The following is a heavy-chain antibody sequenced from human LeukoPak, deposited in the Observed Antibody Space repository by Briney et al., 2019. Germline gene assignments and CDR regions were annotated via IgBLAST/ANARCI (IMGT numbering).Heavy chain of an antibody. CDR2: IFYSGST. CDR1: GYSISGYY. CDR3: ARVYYGRTYDYWYFDL. V-gene: IGHV4-59*01. Sequence: PSETLSLTCTVSGYSISGYYWSWIRQPPGKGLEWIGYIFYSGSTNYNPSLKSRVTISVDTSKNQFSLKLSSVTAADTAVYFCARVYYGRTYDYWYFDLWGRGTLVTVSS. D-gene: IGHD3-10*01. J-gene: IGHJ2*01.